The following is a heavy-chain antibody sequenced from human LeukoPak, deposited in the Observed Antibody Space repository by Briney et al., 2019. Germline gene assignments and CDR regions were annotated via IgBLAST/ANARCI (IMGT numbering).Heavy chain of an antibody. V-gene: IGHV3-23*01. CDR3: AKAGGSGTYDVDYYMDV. D-gene: IGHD3-10*01. J-gene: IGHJ6*03. CDR1: GFTFSSYA. Sequence: GGSLRLSCAASGFTFSSYAMSWVRQAPGKGLEWVSAIRGSGDRTHYADSVKGRFTISRDNSKNTLYLQMNSLRAEDTAVYYCAKAGGSGTYDVDYYMDVWGKGTTVTVSS. CDR2: IRGSGDRT.